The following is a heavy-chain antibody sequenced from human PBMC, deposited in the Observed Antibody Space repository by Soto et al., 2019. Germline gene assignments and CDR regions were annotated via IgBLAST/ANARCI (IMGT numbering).Heavy chain of an antibody. V-gene: IGHV2-70*01. CDR2: IDWDDDK. J-gene: IGHJ5*02. D-gene: IGHD6-13*01. CDR3: ARIVSGSSSWYFESWFDP. CDR1: GFSLSTSGMC. Sequence: ASGPTLVNPTQTLTLTCTFSGFSLSTSGMCVSWIHKPPGKALEWLALIDWDDDKYYSTSLKTRLTISKDTSKNQVVLTMTNMDPVDTAAYYCARIVSGSSSWYFESWFDPWGQGTLVTVSS.